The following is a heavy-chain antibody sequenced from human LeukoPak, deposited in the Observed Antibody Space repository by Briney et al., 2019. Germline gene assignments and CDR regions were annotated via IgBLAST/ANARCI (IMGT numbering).Heavy chain of an antibody. V-gene: IGHV4-34*01. D-gene: IGHD4-23*01. J-gene: IGHJ6*03. CDR2: INHSGST. Sequence: SETLSLTCAVYGGSFSGYYWSWIRQPPGKGLEWIGEINHSGSTNYNPSLKSRVTISVDTSKNQFSLKLSSVTAADTAVYYCARTGGKRRTYYMDVWGKGTTVTVSS. CDR1: GGSFSGYY. CDR3: ARTGGKRRTYYMDV.